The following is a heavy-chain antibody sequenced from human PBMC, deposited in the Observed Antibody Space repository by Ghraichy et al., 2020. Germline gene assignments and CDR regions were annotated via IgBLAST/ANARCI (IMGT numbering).Heavy chain of an antibody. CDR2: IRQDGSEK. CDR3: ARGQLGVGWFDP. CDR1: GFTFSDYW. Sequence: GGSLRLSCAASGFTFSDYWMTWVRQAPGKGLEWVANIRQDGSEKYYVDSVKGRFIISRDNAKSSLSLQMNSLRAEDTAVYYCARGQLGVGWFDPWGQGTLVTVSS. J-gene: IGHJ5*02. D-gene: IGHD1-1*01. V-gene: IGHV3-7*01.